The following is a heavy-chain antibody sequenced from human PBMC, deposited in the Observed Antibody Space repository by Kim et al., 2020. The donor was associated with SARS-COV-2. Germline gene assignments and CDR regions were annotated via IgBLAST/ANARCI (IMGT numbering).Heavy chain of an antibody. V-gene: IGHV1-69*13. D-gene: IGHD2-15*01. CDR2: IIPIFGTP. CDR3: AKKEIVGPLDY. Sequence: SVKVSCKASGGTFGTYTITWVQQAPGQGLEWMGGIIPIFGTPDYAQNFQGRVTISADESTTTAYMELSSLRSEDTAVYYCAKKEIVGPLDYWGQGTLVTVSS. CDR1: GGTFGTYT. J-gene: IGHJ4*02.